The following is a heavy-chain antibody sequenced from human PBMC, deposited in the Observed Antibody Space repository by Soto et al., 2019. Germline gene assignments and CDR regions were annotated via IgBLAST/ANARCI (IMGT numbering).Heavy chain of an antibody. Sequence: SGPTLVNPTQTLTLTCTFSGFLLSTSGMRVSWIRLPPGKALEWLARIDWDDDKFYNTSLKTRLTISKDTSKNQVVLTMTNMDPVDTATYYCARMKRGAAAGSGMDVWGQGTTVTVSS. J-gene: IGHJ6*02. D-gene: IGHD6-13*01. V-gene: IGHV2-70*04. CDR1: GFLLSTSGMR. CDR2: IDWDDDK. CDR3: ARMKRGAAAGSGMDV.